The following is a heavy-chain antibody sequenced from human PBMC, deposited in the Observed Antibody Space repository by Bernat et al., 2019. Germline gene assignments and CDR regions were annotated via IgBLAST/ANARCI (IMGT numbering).Heavy chain of an antibody. J-gene: IGHJ5*01. CDR2: IYPGGSDT. CDR1: GYSLTNSW. V-gene: IGHV5-51*01. CDR3: ARLGLDWWFES. D-gene: IGHD2-21*01. Sequence: EVQVVQSGAEAKKPGESLKISCKASGYSLTNSWIGRVRQMSGKGPGWVGIIYPGGSDTRYRPSVQGQITIADDKTINTAYLQWRSLEASDTAMYYCARLGLDWWFESWGQGTLVTVSS.